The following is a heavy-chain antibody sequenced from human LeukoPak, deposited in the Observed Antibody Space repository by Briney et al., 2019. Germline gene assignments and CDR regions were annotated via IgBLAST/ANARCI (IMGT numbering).Heavy chain of an antibody. CDR2: IRSKAYGGTT. D-gene: IGHD3-16*02. Sequence: GGSLRLSCTASGFTFGDYAMSWFRQAPGKGLEWVGFIRSKAYGGTTEYAASVKGRFTISRDDSKSIAYLQMNSLRAEDTAVYYCARDYVWGSYRLFAFDIWGQGTMVTVSS. V-gene: IGHV3-49*03. J-gene: IGHJ3*02. CDR3: ARDYVWGSYRLFAFDI. CDR1: GFTFGDYA.